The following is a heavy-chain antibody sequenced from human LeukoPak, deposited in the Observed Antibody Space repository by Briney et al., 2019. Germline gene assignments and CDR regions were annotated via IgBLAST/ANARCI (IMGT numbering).Heavy chain of an antibody. CDR2: INHSGST. D-gene: IGHD1-26*01. Sequence: SETLSLTCAVYGGSFSGYYWSWIRQPPGKGLEWIGEINHSGSTNYNPSLKSRVTISVDTSKNQFSLKLSSVTAADTAVYYCAKYSGSYFDYWGQGTLVTVSS. CDR1: GGSFSGYY. CDR3: AKYSGSYFDY. J-gene: IGHJ4*02. V-gene: IGHV4-34*01.